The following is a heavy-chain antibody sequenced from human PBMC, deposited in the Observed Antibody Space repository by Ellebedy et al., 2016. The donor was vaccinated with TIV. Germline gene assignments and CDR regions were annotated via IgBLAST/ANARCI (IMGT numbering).Heavy chain of an antibody. Sequence: GGSLRLSXAASGFTFSSYAMSRVRQAPGKGLEWVSAISGSGGSTYYADSVKGRFTISRDNSKNTLYLQMNSLRAEDTAVYYCAKDGREQWLVTTKTPYYFDYWGQGTLVTVSS. CDR1: GFTFSSYA. D-gene: IGHD6-19*01. V-gene: IGHV3-23*01. CDR2: ISGSGGST. CDR3: AKDGREQWLVTTKTPYYFDY. J-gene: IGHJ4*02.